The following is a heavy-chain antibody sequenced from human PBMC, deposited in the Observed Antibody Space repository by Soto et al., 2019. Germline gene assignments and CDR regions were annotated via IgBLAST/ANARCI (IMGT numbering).Heavy chain of an antibody. CDR1: GGFVTSGSYY. CDR3: ARVERGTATTVVDAFDI. V-gene: IGHV4-34*01. Sequence: QVQLQQCGAGLLKPSETLSLTCAVYGGFVTSGSYYWSWIRQPPGKGLEWIGEMSHSGGTHFNPYLRSRVTISVDMSKNQFTLKMSSVTDADTALYYCARVERGTATTVVDAFDIWRPGTMVTVSS. CDR2: MSHSGGT. D-gene: IGHD1-1*01. J-gene: IGHJ3*02.